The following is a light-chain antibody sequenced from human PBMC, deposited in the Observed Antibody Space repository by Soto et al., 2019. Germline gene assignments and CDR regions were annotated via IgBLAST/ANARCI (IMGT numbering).Light chain of an antibody. CDR1: QSVSRN. V-gene: IGKV3-15*01. Sequence: EMVMTQSPATLSVSPGERATLSCRASQSVSRNLAWYQQKPGQAPRLLLYGASTRATGIPARFSGSGSGTEFTLTISSLQSEDFAVYYCQQYNNWPMYTFGQGTKLEIK. J-gene: IGKJ2*01. CDR3: QQYNNWPMYT. CDR2: GAS.